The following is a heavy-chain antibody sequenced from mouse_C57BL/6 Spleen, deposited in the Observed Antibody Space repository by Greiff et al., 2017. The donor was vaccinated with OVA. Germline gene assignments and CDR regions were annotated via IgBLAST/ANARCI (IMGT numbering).Heavy chain of an antibody. CDR2: IYPGDGDT. D-gene: IGHD4-1*01. CDR3: ARSNWDWYFDV. Sequence: QVQLQQSGPELVKPGASVKISCKASGYALSSSWMNWVKQRPGKGLEWIGRIYPGDGDTNYNGKFKGKATLTADKSSSTAYMQLSSLTSEDSAVYFCARSNWDWYFDVWGTGTTVTVSS. CDR1: GYALSSSW. J-gene: IGHJ1*03. V-gene: IGHV1-82*01.